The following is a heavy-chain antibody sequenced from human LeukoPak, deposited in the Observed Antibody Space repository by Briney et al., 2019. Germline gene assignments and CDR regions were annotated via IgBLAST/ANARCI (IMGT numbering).Heavy chain of an antibody. CDR3: ASQWQLEGSDY. Sequence: ASVKVSCKASGYTFTGYGISWVRQAPGQGLEWMGWISAYNGNTNYAQKLQGRVTMTTDTSTSTAYMELRSLRSDDTAVYYCASQWQLEGSDYWGQGTLVTVSS. J-gene: IGHJ4*02. CDR1: GYTFTGYG. CDR2: ISAYNGNT. V-gene: IGHV1-18*01. D-gene: IGHD6-6*01.